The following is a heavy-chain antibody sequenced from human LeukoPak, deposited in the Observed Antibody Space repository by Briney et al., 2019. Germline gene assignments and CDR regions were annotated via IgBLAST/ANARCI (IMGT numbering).Heavy chain of an antibody. J-gene: IGHJ1*01. Sequence: GGSLRLSCAASGFTFSSYSMNWVRQAPGKGLEWVSYINSGGNTIHYAGSVKGRFTISRDNARNSLYLQMNSLRVEDTAFYYCARENRDSNGWSWGQGTLVTVSS. CDR1: GFTFSSYS. V-gene: IGHV3-48*04. CDR3: ARENRDSNGWS. CDR2: INSGGNTI. D-gene: IGHD6-19*01.